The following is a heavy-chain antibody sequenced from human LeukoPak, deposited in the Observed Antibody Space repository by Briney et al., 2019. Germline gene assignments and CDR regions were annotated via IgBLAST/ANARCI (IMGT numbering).Heavy chain of an antibody. CDR1: GGTFSSYA. CDR3: ASLPYPYCSSTSCYTLHFDY. CDR2: IIPIFGTA. Sequence: SVKVPCKASGGTFSSYAISWVRQAPGQGLEWMGGIIPIFGTANYAQKFQGRVTITTDESTSTAHMELSSLRSEDTAVYYCASLPYPYCSSTSCYTLHFDYWGQGTLVTVSS. J-gene: IGHJ4*02. V-gene: IGHV1-69*05. D-gene: IGHD2-2*02.